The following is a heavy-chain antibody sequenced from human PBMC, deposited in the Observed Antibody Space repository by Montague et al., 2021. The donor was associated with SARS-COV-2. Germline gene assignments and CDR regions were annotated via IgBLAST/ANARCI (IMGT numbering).Heavy chain of an antibody. J-gene: IGHJ4*02. D-gene: IGHD5-24*01. CDR2: IYYNGST. Sequence: SETLSLTCTVSGGSISSYYWGWIRQPPGKGLEWIGYIYYNGSTNYNPSLKSRVTISVDTSKNQFSLKLSSVTAADTAVYYCARVFPRWLQFDPYFDYWGQGTLVTVSS. CDR3: ARVFPRWLQFDPYFDY. CDR1: GGSISSYY. V-gene: IGHV4-59*01.